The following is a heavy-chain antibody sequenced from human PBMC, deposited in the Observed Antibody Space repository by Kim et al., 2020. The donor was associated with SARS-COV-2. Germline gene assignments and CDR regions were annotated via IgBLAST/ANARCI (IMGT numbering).Heavy chain of an antibody. Sequence: ASVKVSCKASGYTFTSYDINWVRQATGQGLEWMGWMNPNSGNTGYAQKFQGRVTMTRNTSISTAYMELSSLRSEDTAVYYCATLLSWNDFPFDYWGQGTLVTVSS. CDR2: MNPNSGNT. CDR1: GYTFTSYD. D-gene: IGHD1-1*01. J-gene: IGHJ4*02. V-gene: IGHV1-8*01. CDR3: ATLLSWNDFPFDY.